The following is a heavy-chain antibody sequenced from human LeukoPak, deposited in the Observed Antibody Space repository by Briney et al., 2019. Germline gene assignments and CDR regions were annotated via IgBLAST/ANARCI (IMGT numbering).Heavy chain of an antibody. Sequence: GSLILSCSASGFTFSSYSMNLVRQAPGKGLEWVSYISSSSSTIYYADSVKGRFTISRDNAKNSLYLQMNSLRAEDTAVYYCARGPGHFRGEYQLLLLDLWGQGTLLTV. CDR2: ISSSSSTI. CDR3: ARGPGHFRGEYQLLLLDL. J-gene: IGHJ5*02. D-gene: IGHD2-2*01. CDR1: GFTFSSYS. V-gene: IGHV3-48*04.